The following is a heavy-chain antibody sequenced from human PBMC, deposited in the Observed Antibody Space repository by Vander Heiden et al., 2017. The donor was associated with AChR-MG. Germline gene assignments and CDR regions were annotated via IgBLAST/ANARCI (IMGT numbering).Heavy chain of an antibody. CDR2: ISSSSSTI. D-gene: IGHD3-22*01. Sequence: EVQLVESGGGLVQPGGSLRLSCAASGFTFSSYSMNWVRQAPGKRLEWVSYISSSSSTIYYADSVKGRFTISRDNAKNSRYLKMNSLRAEETAVYYCAREVDTRRVVAQPSQHWGQGTLVTVSS. J-gene: IGHJ1*01. CDR1: GFTFSSYS. CDR3: AREVDTRRVVAQPSQH. V-gene: IGHV3-48*01.